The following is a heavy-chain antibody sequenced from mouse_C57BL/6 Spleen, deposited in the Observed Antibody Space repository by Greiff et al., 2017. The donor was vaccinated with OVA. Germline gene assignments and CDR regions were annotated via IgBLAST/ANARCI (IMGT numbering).Heavy chain of an antibody. Sequence: QVQLKQSGAELVRPGTSVKVSCKASGYAFTNYLIEWVKQRPGQGLEWIGVINPGSGGTNYNEKFKGKATLTADKSSSTAYMQLSSLTSEDSAVYFCARSYYGSSYFAYWGQGTLVTVSA. J-gene: IGHJ3*01. CDR3: ARSYYGSSYFAY. V-gene: IGHV1-54*01. CDR2: INPGSGGT. CDR1: GYAFTNYL. D-gene: IGHD1-1*01.